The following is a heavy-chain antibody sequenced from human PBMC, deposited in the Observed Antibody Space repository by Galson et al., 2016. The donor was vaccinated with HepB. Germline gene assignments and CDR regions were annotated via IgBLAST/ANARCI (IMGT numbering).Heavy chain of an antibody. CDR3: AKDQGSYYGSGSYRDYYYGMDV. J-gene: IGHJ6*02. CDR1: GFTFSSYA. D-gene: IGHD3-10*01. CDR2: ISGSGGST. V-gene: IGHV3-23*01. Sequence: SLRLSCAASGFTFSSYAMSWVRQAPGKGLEWVAGISGSGGSTYYADSVKGRFTISRDNSKNTLCLQMNSLRAEDTALYYCAKDQGSYYGSGSYRDYYYGMDVWGQGTTVTVSS.